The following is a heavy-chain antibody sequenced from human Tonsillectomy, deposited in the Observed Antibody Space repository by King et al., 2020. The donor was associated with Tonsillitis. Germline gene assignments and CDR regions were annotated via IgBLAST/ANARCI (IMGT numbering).Heavy chain of an antibody. J-gene: IGHJ4*02. Sequence: QLQESGPGLVKPSQTLSLTCTVSGDSISSGGYFWSWIRQHPGKGLEWIGYIHYSGSTYYKASLKSRVTISVDTSKNQFSLKLSSVTAADTAVYYCAGGGDVSAAGRFDYWGQGTLVTVSS. CDR1: GDSISSGGYF. D-gene: IGHD6-13*01. CDR3: AGGGDVSAAGRFDY. V-gene: IGHV4-31*03. CDR2: IHYSGST.